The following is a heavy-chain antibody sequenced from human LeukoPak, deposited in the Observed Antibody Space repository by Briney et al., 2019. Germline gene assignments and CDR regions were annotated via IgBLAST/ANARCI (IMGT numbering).Heavy chain of an antibody. CDR2: TYYSGST. CDR3: ARHLGSCSGGSCYNWFDP. J-gene: IGHJ5*02. V-gene: IGHV4-59*08. D-gene: IGHD2-15*01. CDR1: GGSISSYY. Sequence: SETLSLTCTVSGGSISSYYWSWIRQPPGKGLEWIAYTYYSGSTNYNPSLKSRVTISVDTSKNQFSLKLSSVTAADTAVYYCARHLGSCSGGSCYNWFDPWGQGTLVTVSS.